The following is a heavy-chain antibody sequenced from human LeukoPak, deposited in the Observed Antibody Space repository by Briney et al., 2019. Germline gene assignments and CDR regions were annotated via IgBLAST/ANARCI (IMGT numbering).Heavy chain of an antibody. D-gene: IGHD3-10*01. V-gene: IGHV1-69*01. J-gene: IGHJ6*03. CDR1: VDTFSRYA. CDR2: IIPIFGTA. Sequence: SVKVSCKSSVDTFSRYAISWVRQAPGQGLEWMGGIIPIFGTANYAQKFQGRVTITADESTSTAYMELSSLRSEDTAVYYCARGGEHGHMDVWGKGTTVTVSS. CDR3: ARGGEHGHMDV.